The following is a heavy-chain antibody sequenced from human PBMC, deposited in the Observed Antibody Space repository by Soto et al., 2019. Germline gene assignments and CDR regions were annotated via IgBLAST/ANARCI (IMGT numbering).Heavy chain of an antibody. D-gene: IGHD6-19*01. V-gene: IGHV3-30-3*01. Sequence: GGSLRLSCAASGFTFSTYAIHWVRPAPGKGLEWAAFISYDGNNKNYADSVKGRFTISRDNSKNTVYLQMNSLTAEDTAVYYCARSYKSGWYYFDYWGQGTLVTVSS. J-gene: IGHJ4*02. CDR1: GFTFSTYA. CDR3: ARSYKSGWYYFDY. CDR2: ISYDGNNK.